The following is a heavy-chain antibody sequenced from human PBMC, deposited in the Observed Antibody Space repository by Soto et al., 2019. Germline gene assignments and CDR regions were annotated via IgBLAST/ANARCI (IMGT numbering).Heavy chain of an antibody. CDR2: IYSGGST. V-gene: IGHV3-66*01. Sequence: PGGSLRLSCAAPGFTVSSNYMSWVRQAPGKGLEWVSVIYSGGSTYYADSVKGRFTISRDNSKNTLYLQMNSLRAEDTAVYYCARDPIWSGYHVYWGQGTLVTVSS. D-gene: IGHD3-3*01. CDR1: GFTVSSNY. CDR3: ARDPIWSGYHVY. J-gene: IGHJ4*02.